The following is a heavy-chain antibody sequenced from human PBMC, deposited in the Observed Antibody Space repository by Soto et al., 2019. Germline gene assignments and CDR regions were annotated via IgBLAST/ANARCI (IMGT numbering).Heavy chain of an antibody. CDR2: IGAYSGDT. J-gene: IGHJ4*02. Sequence: QVQLLQSGAEVKKPGASVKVSCVASGYTFTSYSISWVRQAPGQGLEWVGWIGAYSGDTKYAQKFQGRGTMTKDTATRTGYMDLRRLRSDDTAVDYCARDQHPDYYDSGDYFWGGFEHWGQGTLVTVSS. CDR3: ARDQHPDYYDSGDYFWGGFEH. CDR1: GYTFTSYS. D-gene: IGHD3-22*01. V-gene: IGHV1-18*01.